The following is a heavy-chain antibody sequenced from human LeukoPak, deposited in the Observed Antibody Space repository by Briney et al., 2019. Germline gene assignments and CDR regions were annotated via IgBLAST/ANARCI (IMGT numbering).Heavy chain of an antibody. J-gene: IGHJ4*02. D-gene: IGHD1-14*01. V-gene: IGHV3-48*01. CDR3: TRATEPQSRALTFDS. CDR1: GFSFTSYS. CDR2: ISTASTTI. Sequence: GGSLRLSCAASGFSFTSYSMSWVRQAPGKGLEWPSYISTASTTIYYADSVKGRFTISRDNAKNSLYLQMNSLRAEDTAVYFCTRATEPQSRALTFDSWGQGTLVTVSS.